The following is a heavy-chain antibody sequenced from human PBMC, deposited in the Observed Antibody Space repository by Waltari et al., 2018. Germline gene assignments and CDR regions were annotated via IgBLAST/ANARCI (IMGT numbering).Heavy chain of an antibody. J-gene: IGHJ4*02. CDR3: ARGLSGSYSPFDY. V-gene: IGHV4-34*01. CDR2: INHSGST. Sequence: QVQLQQWGAGLLKPSETLSLTCDVYGGSFSGYYWSWICQPLGKGLEWIGEINHSGSTNYNPSLKSRVTISVDTSKNQFSLKLSSVTAADTAVYYCARGLSGSYSPFDYWGQGTLVTVSS. CDR1: GGSFSGYY. D-gene: IGHD1-26*01.